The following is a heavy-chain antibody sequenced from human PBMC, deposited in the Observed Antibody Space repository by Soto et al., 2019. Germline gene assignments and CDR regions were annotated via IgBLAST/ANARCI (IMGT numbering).Heavy chain of an antibody. CDR2: IYYSGST. V-gene: IGHV4-59*01. CDR1: GGSINDFY. Sequence: NPSETLSLTCTVSGGSINDFYWSWIRQPPGKGLEWIGYIYYSGSTDYNPSLKGRVTISVDTSKNQFSLKLRSVTAADTAVYYCARVGGVAARTFDYWGQGTLVTV. J-gene: IGHJ4*02. CDR3: ARVGGVAARTFDY. D-gene: IGHD6-6*01.